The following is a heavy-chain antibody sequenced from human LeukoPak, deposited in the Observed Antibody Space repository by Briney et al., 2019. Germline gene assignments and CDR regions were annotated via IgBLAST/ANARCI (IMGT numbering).Heavy chain of an antibody. Sequence: GGSLRLSCAASGFTVSSNYMSWVRQAPGKGLEWVSVIYSGGSTYYADSVKGRLTISRDNSKNTLYLQMNSLRAEDTAVYYCARSLSGYSYGYYYMDVWGKGTTVTVSS. V-gene: IGHV3-53*01. CDR2: IYSGGST. CDR1: GFTVSSNY. J-gene: IGHJ6*03. CDR3: ARSLSGYSYGYYYMDV. D-gene: IGHD5-18*01.